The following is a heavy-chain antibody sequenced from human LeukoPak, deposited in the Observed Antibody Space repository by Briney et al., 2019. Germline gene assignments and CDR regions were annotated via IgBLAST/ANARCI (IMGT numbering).Heavy chain of an antibody. CDR1: GGSISSYY. V-gene: IGHV4-59*01. J-gene: IGHJ4*02. Sequence: SETLFLTCTVSGGSISSYYWSWIRQPPGKGLEWIGYIYYSGSTNYNPSLKSRVTISVDTSKNQFSLKLSSVTAADAAVYYCARVRGSGSPRVDYWGQGTLVTVSS. CDR3: ARVRGSGSPRVDY. D-gene: IGHD3-10*01. CDR2: IYYSGST.